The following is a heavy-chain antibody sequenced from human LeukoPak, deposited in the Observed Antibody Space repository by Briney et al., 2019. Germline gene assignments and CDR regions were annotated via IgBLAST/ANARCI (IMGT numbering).Heavy chain of an antibody. CDR3: ARDSPFMVPGTGDAFGI. J-gene: IGHJ3*02. CDR1: GYDFSTFG. D-gene: IGHD6-19*01. CDR2: ISAYHGKT. V-gene: IGHV1-18*01. Sequence: ASVKVSCKASGYDFSTFGISWVRQAPGEGLEWMGWISAYHGKTNFPQRFQGRVTLTTETSTSTAYMELRSLRPDDTAIYYCARDSPFMVPGTGDAFGIWGQGTMVSVSS.